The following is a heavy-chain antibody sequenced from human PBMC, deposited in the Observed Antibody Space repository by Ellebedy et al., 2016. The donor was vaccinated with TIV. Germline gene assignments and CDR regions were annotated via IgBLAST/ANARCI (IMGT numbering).Heavy chain of an antibody. D-gene: IGHD1-1*01. CDR2: IYDRDEGVT. J-gene: IGHJ4*02. CDR3: AKLDGPIDANWACDF. Sequence: GGSLRLSXTTSGFIFSHYAMSWVRQAPGKGLEWVATIYDRDEGVTKYADSVKGRFTISRDNPKNTLSLQMNSLRGDDTALYYCAKLDGPIDANWACDFWGQGTLVTVSS. CDR1: GFIFSHYA. V-gene: IGHV3-23*01.